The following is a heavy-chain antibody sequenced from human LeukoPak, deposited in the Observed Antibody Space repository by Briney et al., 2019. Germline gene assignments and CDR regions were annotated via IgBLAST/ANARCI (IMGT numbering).Heavy chain of an antibody. CDR2: INHSGST. CDR3: ARVARCTSCFDVDY. Sequence: SETLSLTCAVYGGSFSGYYWSWIRQPPGKGLEWIGEINHSGSTNYNPSLKSRVTISVDTSKNQFSLTLSSVTAADTAVYCARVARCTSCFDVDYWGQGTLVTVSS. CDR1: GGSFSGYY. D-gene: IGHD2-2*01. J-gene: IGHJ4*02. V-gene: IGHV4-34*01.